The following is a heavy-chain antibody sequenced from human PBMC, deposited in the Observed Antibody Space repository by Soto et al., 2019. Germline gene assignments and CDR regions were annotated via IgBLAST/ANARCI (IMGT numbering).Heavy chain of an antibody. CDR2: IKSKTDGGTT. J-gene: IGHJ4*02. D-gene: IGHD2-21*01. V-gene: IGHV3-15*01. CDR3: TTGAIPGTRGIGY. CDR1: GFTFSNAW. Sequence: EVQLVESGGGLVKPGGSLRLSCAASGFTFSNAWMSWVRQAPGKGLEWVGRIKSKTDGGTTDYAAPVKGRFTISRDDSKNTLYLQMNSLKTEDTAVYYCTTGAIPGTRGIGYWGQGTLVTVSS.